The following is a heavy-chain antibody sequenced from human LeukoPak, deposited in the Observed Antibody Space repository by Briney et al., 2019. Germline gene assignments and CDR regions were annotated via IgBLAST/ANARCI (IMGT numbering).Heavy chain of an antibody. CDR3: ARAGSYDFWSGYYNGYYYYYMDV. CDR1: GFTVGSNY. J-gene: IGHJ6*03. Sequence: GGSLRLSCAASGFTVGSNYMSWVRQAPGKGLEWVSVIYSGGSTYYADSVKGRFTISRDNSKNTLYLQMNSLRAEDTAVYYCARAGSYDFWSGYYNGYYYYYMDVWGKGTTVTVSS. V-gene: IGHV3-66*02. D-gene: IGHD3-3*01. CDR2: IYSGGST.